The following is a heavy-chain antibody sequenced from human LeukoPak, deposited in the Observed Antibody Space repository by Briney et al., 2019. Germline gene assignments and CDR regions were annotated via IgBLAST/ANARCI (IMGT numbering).Heavy chain of an antibody. Sequence: SETLSPTCTVSGGSISSSSYYWGWIRQPPGKGLDWIGIIYYSGSTYYNPSLKSRLTISVDTSKNQFSLKLSSVTATDTAVYYCARRGYCSSTSCYEYWFDPWGQGTLVTVSS. D-gene: IGHD2-2*01. CDR3: ARRGYCSSTSCYEYWFDP. CDR1: GGSISSSSYY. J-gene: IGHJ5*02. CDR2: IYYSGST. V-gene: IGHV4-39*01.